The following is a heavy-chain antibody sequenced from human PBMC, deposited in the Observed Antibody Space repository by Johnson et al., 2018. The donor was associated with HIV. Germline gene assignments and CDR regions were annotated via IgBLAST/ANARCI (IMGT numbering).Heavy chain of an antibody. CDR1: GFTFSGSA. V-gene: IGHV3-73*02. Sequence: VQLVESGGGLVQPGGSLKLSCAASGFTFSGSAMHWVRQASGKGLEWVGRIRSKANSYATAYAASVKGRFTISRDDSKNTAYLQMNSLKTEDTAVYYCARGTRRYNWNVDGSSFDIWGQGTMVTVSS. D-gene: IGHD1-1*01. J-gene: IGHJ3*02. CDR2: IRSKANSYAT. CDR3: ARGTRRYNWNVDGSSFDI.